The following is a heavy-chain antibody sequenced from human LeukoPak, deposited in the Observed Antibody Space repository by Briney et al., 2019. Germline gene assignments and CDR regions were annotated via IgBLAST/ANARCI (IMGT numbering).Heavy chain of an antibody. J-gene: IGHJ4*02. V-gene: IGHV4-59*08. CDR3: ARRQYSSGWYVR. CDR2: IYYSGST. Sequence: SETLSLTCSVSGGSISSYYWSWIRQPPGKGLEWIGYIYYSGSTNYNPSLKSRVIISLDTSKNQFSLKLSSVTAADTAVYYCARRQYSSGWYVRWGQGTLVTVSS. D-gene: IGHD6-19*01. CDR1: GGSISSYY.